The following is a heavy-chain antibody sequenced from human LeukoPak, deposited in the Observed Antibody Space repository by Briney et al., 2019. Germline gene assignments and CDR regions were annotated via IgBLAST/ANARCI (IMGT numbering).Heavy chain of an antibody. V-gene: IGHV1-24*01. J-gene: IGHJ6*02. D-gene: IGHD5-12*01. CDR1: GYTLRELS. CDR3: ATPLIVATKDYYYYGMDV. CDR2: FDPEDGET. Sequence: GASVKVSCKVSGYTLRELSMHWVRQAPAKGLEWMGGFDPEDGETIYAQKFQGRVTMTEDTSTDTAYTELSSLRSEDTAVYYCATPLIVATKDYYYYGMDVWGQGTTVTVSS.